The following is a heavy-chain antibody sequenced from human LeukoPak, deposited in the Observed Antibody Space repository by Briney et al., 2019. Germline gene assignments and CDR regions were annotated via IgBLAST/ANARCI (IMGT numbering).Heavy chain of an antibody. CDR1: GITFSSSL. D-gene: IGHD3-3*01. V-gene: IGHV3-23*01. Sequence: GESLRLSCAASGITFSSSLMCWVRQAPGKGLEWVSAISGGDHSTYYADSVKGRFTISRNNSEKSLYLQMNSLRAEDTAVYYCAKVLRFLEWLPYDYWGQGTLVTVSS. CDR2: ISGGDHST. CDR3: AKVLRFLEWLPYDY. J-gene: IGHJ4*02.